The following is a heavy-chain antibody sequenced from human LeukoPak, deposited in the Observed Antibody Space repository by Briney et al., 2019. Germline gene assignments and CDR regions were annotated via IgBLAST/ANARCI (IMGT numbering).Heavy chain of an antibody. CDR3: ARGHCSSTSCYIYYYYGMDV. D-gene: IGHD2-2*01. Sequence: PGGSLRLSCAASGFTVSSNYMSWVRQAPGKGLEWVSVIYSGGSTYYADAVKGRCTISRDNSKNTLYLQMTSPRAEDTAVYYCARGHCSSTSCYIYYYYGMDVWGQGTTVTVSS. V-gene: IGHV3-66*01. J-gene: IGHJ6*02. CDR2: IYSGGST. CDR1: GFTVSSNY.